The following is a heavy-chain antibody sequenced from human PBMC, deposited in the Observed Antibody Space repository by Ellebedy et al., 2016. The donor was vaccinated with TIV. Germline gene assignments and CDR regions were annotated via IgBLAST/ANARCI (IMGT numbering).Heavy chain of an antibody. CDR2: ILYDGSNK. Sequence: PGGSLRLSCAASGFTFSSYAMHWVRQAPGKGLEWVAVILYDGSNKYYPDSVKGLFTISRDNSKNTLYLQMNSLRAEDTAVYYCARVSQVWFGELINRNYYYGMDVWGQGTTVTVSS. V-gene: IGHV3-30-3*01. CDR3: ARVSQVWFGELINRNYYYGMDV. D-gene: IGHD3-10*01. J-gene: IGHJ6*02. CDR1: GFTFSSYA.